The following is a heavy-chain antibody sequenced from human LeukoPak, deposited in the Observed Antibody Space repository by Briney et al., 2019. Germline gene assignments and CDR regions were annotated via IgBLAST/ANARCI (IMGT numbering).Heavy chain of an antibody. CDR1: GFTVSSNY. V-gene: IGHV3-66*01. D-gene: IGHD1-26*01. CDR3: ARGPSGSKPNWFDP. CDR2: IYSGGST. J-gene: IGHJ5*02. Sequence: GGSLRLSCAASGFTVSSNYMSWVRQAPGEGLEWVSVIYSGGSTYYADSVKGRFTISRDNSKNTLYLQMNSLRAEDTAVYYCARGPSGSKPNWFDPWGQGTLVTVSS.